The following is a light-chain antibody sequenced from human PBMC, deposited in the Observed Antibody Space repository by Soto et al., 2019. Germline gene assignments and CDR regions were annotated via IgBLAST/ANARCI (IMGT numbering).Light chain of an antibody. CDR3: QQYNNWPWT. V-gene: IGKV3-15*01. J-gene: IGKJ1*01. CDR2: GAS. CDR1: QSISDT. Sequence: ETVMTQSPATLSVSPGGRATLSCRASQSISDTLAWYQHKPGQAPRLLIYGASARATGFPARFSGSGSGTDFTLTISSLQSEDFAVYYCQQYNNWPWTFDQGTKVEIK.